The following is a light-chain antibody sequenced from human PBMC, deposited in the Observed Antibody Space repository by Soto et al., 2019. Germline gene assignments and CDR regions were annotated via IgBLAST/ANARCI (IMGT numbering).Light chain of an antibody. Sequence: QSALTQPPSASGSPGQSVTISCTGTSSDVGNYNYVSWNQHHPGKAPKLLIYEVSKRPSGVPDRFSGSKSANTASLTISGLQADDEADYHCSSYAGSNNPYVFGTGTKVTVL. CDR2: EVS. J-gene: IGLJ1*01. V-gene: IGLV2-8*01. CDR1: SSDVGNYNY. CDR3: SSYAGSNNPYV.